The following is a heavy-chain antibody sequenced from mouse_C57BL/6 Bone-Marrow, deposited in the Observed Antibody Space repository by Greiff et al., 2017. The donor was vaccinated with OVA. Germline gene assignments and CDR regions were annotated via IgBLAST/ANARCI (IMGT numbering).Heavy chain of an antibody. CDR2: SRNKANDYTT. V-gene: IGHV7-1*01. D-gene: IGHD2-5*01. Sequence: EVKLVESGGGLVQSGRSLRLSCATSGFTFSDFYMEWVRQAPGKGLEWIAASRNKANDYTTEYSASVKGRFIVSRDTSQSILYLQMNALRAEDTAIYYCARDAGDYSNYVDWYFDVWGTGTTVTVSS. J-gene: IGHJ1*03. CDR1: GFTFSDFY. CDR3: ARDAGDYSNYVDWYFDV.